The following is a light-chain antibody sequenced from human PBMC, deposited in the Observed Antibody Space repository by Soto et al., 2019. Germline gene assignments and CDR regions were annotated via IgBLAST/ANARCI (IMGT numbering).Light chain of an antibody. V-gene: IGKV3-20*01. CDR2: GAS. CDR3: QQYGRSPFT. J-gene: IGKJ3*01. CDR1: QSVSSSY. Sequence: EIVLTQSPGTLSLSPGERATLSCRASQSVSSSYLAWYQQKPGQAPRLLIYGASSRATGIPGRFSGSGSGTDLTLTISRLEPEDFAVYYCQQYGRSPFTFGHGTKVDIK.